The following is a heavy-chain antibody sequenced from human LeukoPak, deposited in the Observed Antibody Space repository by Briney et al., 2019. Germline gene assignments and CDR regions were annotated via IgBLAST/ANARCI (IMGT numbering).Heavy chain of an antibody. Sequence: SETLSLTCTVSGGSISSGDYYWSWIRQPPGKGLEWIGYIYYSGSTYYNPSLKSRVTISVDTSKNQFSLKLSSVTAADTAVYYCRTLPTLWSGSTMWVDAFDIWGQGTMVTVSS. CDR1: GGSISSGDYY. J-gene: IGHJ3*02. D-gene: IGHD3-3*01. V-gene: IGHV4-30-4*01. CDR2: IYYSGST. CDR3: RTLPTLWSGSTMWVDAFDI.